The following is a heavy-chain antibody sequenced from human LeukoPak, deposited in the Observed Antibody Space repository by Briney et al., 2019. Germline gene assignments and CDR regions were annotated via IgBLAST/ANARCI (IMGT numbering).Heavy chain of an antibody. CDR3: ARDVPSYSYGWQFDY. D-gene: IGHD5-18*01. CDR1: GFTFSSYA. V-gene: IGHV3-30-3*01. Sequence: GRSLRLSCAASGFTFSSYAMHWVRQAPGEGLEWVAVISYDGSNKYYADSVKGRFTISRDNSKNTLYLQMNSLRAEDTAVYYCARDVPSYSYGWQFDYWGQGTLVTVSS. CDR2: ISYDGSNK. J-gene: IGHJ4*02.